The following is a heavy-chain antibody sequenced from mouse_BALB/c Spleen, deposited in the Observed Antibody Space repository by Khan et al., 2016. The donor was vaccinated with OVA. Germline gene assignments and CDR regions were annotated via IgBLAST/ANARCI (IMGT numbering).Heavy chain of an antibody. J-gene: IGHJ4*01. V-gene: IGHV1S34*01. CDR1: GYSFTGYY. CDR2: ISSYNGAA. CDR3: ARGFYYYVTSLYTMDY. D-gene: IGHD1-1*01. Sequence: QVKTGASVKISCKASGYSFTGYYMHWVKQSHGESLEWIGYISSYNGAASYNQKFKGRATFPVDTSSSTAYMQFTSLTSEDSAVYYCARGFYYYVTSLYTMDYWGQGTSVTVSS.